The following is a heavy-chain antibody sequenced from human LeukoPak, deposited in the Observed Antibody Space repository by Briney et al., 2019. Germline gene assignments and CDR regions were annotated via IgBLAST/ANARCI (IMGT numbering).Heavy chain of an antibody. J-gene: IGHJ4*02. CDR1: GFTFSSYE. CDR3: AKDATTSHYGSGSYGFDY. CDR2: ISSSGSTI. Sequence: PGGSLRLSCAASGFTFSSYEMNWVRQAPGKGLEWVSYISSSGSTIYYADSVKGRFTISRDNAKNSLYLQMNSLRVEDTAVYYCAKDATTSHYGSGSYGFDYWGQGTLVTVSS. D-gene: IGHD3-10*01. V-gene: IGHV3-48*03.